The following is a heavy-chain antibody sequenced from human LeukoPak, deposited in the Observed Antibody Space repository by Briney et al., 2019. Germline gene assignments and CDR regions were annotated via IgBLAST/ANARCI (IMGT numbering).Heavy chain of an antibody. V-gene: IGHV1-18*01. D-gene: IGHD4-11*01. J-gene: IGHJ4*02. Sequence: ASVKVSCKASGYIFSSHGISWVRQAPGEGLEWMGWITTYKGNMAYAPKFQGRVTMTTDTSTSTAYMELRSLRSDDTAVYYCARRGPDYSNSYTLSFWGLGTLVTVSS. CDR1: GYIFSSHG. CDR3: ARRGPDYSNSYTLSF. CDR2: ITTYKGNM.